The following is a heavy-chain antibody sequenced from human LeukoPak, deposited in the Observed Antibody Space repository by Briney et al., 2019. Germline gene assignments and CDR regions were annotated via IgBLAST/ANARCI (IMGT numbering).Heavy chain of an antibody. J-gene: IGHJ4*02. CDR2: TSPNGRDT. Sequence: GGSLRLSCAASGFTFGTSWMSWFRRAPGTWLQWVAHTSPNGRDTYYVDSVKGRFIISRDNPKNSLYLQMNSLRAEDTALYYCAREDYGSGSYFDYWGQGTLVTVSS. CDR1: GFTFGTSW. CDR3: AREDYGSGSYFDY. V-gene: IGHV3-7*03. D-gene: IGHD3-10*01.